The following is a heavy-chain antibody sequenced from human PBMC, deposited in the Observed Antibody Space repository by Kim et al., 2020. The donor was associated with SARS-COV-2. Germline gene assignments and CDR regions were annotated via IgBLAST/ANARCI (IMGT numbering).Heavy chain of an antibody. Sequence: GGSLRLSCAASGFTFSSYEMNWVRQAPGKGLEWVSYISSSGSTIYYADSVKGRFTISRDNAKNSLYLQMNSLRAEDTAVYYCARDSLKWLRFERGAGKRWYYFDYWGQGTLVTVSS. V-gene: IGHV3-48*03. D-gene: IGHD5-12*01. CDR1: GFTFSSYE. CDR2: ISSSGSTI. CDR3: ARDSLKWLRFERGAGKRWYYFDY. J-gene: IGHJ4*02.